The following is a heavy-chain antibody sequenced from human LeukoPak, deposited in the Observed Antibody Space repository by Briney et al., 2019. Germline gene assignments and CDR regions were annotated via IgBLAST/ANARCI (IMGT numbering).Heavy chain of an antibody. D-gene: IGHD6-13*01. V-gene: IGHV1-46*01. CDR3: ASEIIAAAGTPDYYYGMDV. CDR2: INPSGGST. Sequence: RASVKVSCKASGYTFTSYYMHWGRQAPGQGLEWMGIINPSGGSTSYAQKFQGRVTMTRDTSTSTVYMELSSLRSEDTAVYYCASEIIAAAGTPDYYYGMDVWGQGTTVTVSS. CDR1: GYTFTSYY. J-gene: IGHJ6*02.